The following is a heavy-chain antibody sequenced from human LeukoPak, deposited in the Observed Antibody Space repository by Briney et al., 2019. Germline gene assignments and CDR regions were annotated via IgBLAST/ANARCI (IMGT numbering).Heavy chain of an antibody. V-gene: IGHV1-8*01. Sequence: GASVKVSCKASGYTFTSYDINWVRRATGQGLEWMGWMNPNSDNTGYAQKFQGRVTMTRNTSISTAYMELSSLRSEDTAVYYRARGLIIGMDVWGQGTTVTVSS. CDR3: ARGLIIGMDV. CDR2: MNPNSDNT. J-gene: IGHJ6*02. CDR1: GYTFTSYD.